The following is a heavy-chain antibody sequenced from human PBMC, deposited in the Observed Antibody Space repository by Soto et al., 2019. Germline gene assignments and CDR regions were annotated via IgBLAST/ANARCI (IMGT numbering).Heavy chain of an antibody. CDR1: GYTFTSYY. V-gene: IGHV1-46*01. CDR2: INPSGGSK. CDR3: ARGIAAAGSPYNCFDP. D-gene: IGHD6-13*01. J-gene: IGHJ5*02. Sequence: QVQLVQSGAEVKKPGASVKVSCKASGYTFTSYYMHWVRQAPGQGLEWMGIINPSGGSKSYAQKFQGRVTMPRDTSTSTVYMELSSLRSEDTAVYYCARGIAAAGSPYNCFDPWGQGTLVTVSS.